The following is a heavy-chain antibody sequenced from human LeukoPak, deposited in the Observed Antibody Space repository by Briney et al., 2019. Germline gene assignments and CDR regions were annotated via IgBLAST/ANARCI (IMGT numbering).Heavy chain of an antibody. CDR3: ARGDSSGYYYSFDY. CDR1: GGSFSGYY. V-gene: IGHV4-34*01. Sequence: SETLSLTCAVYGGSFSGYYWSWIRQPPGKELEWIGEINHSGSTNYNPSLKSRVTISVDTSKNQFSLKLSSVTAADTAVYDCARGDSSGYYYSFDYWGQGTLVTVSS. D-gene: IGHD3-22*01. J-gene: IGHJ4*02. CDR2: INHSGST.